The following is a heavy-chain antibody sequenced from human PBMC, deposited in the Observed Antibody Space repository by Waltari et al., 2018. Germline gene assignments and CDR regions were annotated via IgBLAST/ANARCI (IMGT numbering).Heavy chain of an antibody. J-gene: IGHJ4*02. CDR1: GGTFSSYA. CDR2: IIPNFGTA. CDR3: ARGGVGATSRRPFDF. Sequence: QVQLVQSGAEVKKPGSSVKVSCKASGGTFSSYAISWVRQAPGQGLEWMGGIIPNFGTATSAHNFQGSVTITADESTSTAYMELSSLRSEDTSVYYCARGGVGATSRRPFDFWGQGTLVTVSS. D-gene: IGHD1-26*01. V-gene: IGHV1-69*01.